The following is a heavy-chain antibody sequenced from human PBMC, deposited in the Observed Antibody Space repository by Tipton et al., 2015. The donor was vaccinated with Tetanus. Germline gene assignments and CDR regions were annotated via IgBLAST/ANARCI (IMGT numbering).Heavy chain of an antibody. D-gene: IGHD1-1*01. CDR1: GFTFSTSP. CDR2: ISYDGSTQ. J-gene: IGHJ5*02. CDR3: ARDPAPTMYKDNWHWASNYFDP. Sequence: SLRLSCVASGFTFSTSPMHWVRQSPGKGLEWVALISYDGSTQYYADSLKGRCTISRDNSKNTLYLQMNSLRTEDTAVYYCARDPAPTMYKDNWHWASNYFDPWGQGTQVTVSS. V-gene: IGHV3-30-3*01.